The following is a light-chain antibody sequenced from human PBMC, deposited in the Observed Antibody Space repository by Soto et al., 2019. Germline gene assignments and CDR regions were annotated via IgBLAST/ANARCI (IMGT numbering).Light chain of an antibody. CDR3: SSYTTRSTWL. CDR2: DVS. V-gene: IGLV2-14*01. Sequence: QSALTQPASVSGSPGQSITISCTGTSSDVGGYNHVSWYQQHPGKAPKLMIYDVSNRPSGVSNRFSGTKSGNTASLSISGLQAEDEADYYCSSYTTRSTWLFGGGTKLTVL. CDR1: SSDVGGYNH. J-gene: IGLJ3*02.